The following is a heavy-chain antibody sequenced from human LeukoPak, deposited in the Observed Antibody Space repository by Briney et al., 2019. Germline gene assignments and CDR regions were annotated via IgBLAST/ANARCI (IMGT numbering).Heavy chain of an antibody. V-gene: IGHV3-74*03. CDR1: GFSLDYYW. Sequence: GGSLRLSCAASGFSLDYYWMHWVRQVPGKRLVWVSHIESDGDGRDIEKADSVKGRFPISRDNAKNTLYLQMNSLRAEDSGVYYCGRDRLGDGYIIDFWGQGTPVTVSS. CDR3: GRDRLGDGYIIDF. J-gene: IGHJ4*02. CDR2: IESDGDGRDI. D-gene: IGHD5-24*01.